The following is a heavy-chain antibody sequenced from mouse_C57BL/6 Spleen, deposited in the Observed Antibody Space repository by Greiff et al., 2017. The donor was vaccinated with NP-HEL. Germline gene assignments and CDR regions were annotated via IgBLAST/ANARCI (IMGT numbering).Heavy chain of an antibody. V-gene: IGHV1-50*01. J-gene: IGHJ4*01. CDR3: ARSFHYYGSSVTSYYAMDY. D-gene: IGHD1-1*01. Sequence: QVQLQQPGAELVKPGASVKLSCKASGYTFTSYWMQWVKQRPGQGLEWIGEIDPSDSYTNYNQKFKGKATLTVDTSSSTAYMQLSSLTSEDSAVYYCARSFHYYGSSVTSYYAMDYWGQGTSVTVSS. CDR2: IDPSDSYT. CDR1: GYTFTSYW.